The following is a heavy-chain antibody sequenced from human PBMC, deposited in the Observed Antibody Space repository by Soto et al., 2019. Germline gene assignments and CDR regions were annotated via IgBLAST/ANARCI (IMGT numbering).Heavy chain of an antibody. J-gene: IGHJ6*04. CDR1: GFTFSSYA. D-gene: IGHD2-2*01. V-gene: IGHV3-23*01. Sequence: GGSLRLSCAAPGFTFSSYAMSWVRQAPGKGLEWVSAISGSGGSTYYADSVKGRFTISRDNSKNTLFLQMNSLRAEDTAVYYCAKLKRSSDMVVVPAALDVWGRGTTVTVSS. CDR2: ISGSGGST. CDR3: AKLKRSSDMVVVPAALDV.